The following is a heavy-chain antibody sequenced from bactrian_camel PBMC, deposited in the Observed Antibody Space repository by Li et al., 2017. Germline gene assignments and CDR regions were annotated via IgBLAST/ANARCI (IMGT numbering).Heavy chain of an antibody. CDR2: TYVGGGAS. Sequence: QVQLVESGGGSVEAGGSLRLSCTASKATDSSVSGSVCMGWFRQAPGKQREGVATTYVGGGASYYADSVKGRFTISRDNAKNTLYLQLNSLKTEDTAMYYCAKDYVDGLGIDTWGQGTQVTVS. CDR3: AKDYVDGLGIDT. D-gene: IGHD5*01. CDR1: KATDSSVSGSVC. J-gene: IGHJ6*01. V-gene: IGHV3S1*01.